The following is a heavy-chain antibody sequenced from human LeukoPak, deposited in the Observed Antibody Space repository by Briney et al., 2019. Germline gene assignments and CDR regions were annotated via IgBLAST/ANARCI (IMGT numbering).Heavy chain of an antibody. CDR3: ARGGYGSGKGRPFDY. J-gene: IGHJ4*02. V-gene: IGHV4-34*01. CDR2: INHSGST. D-gene: IGHD3-10*01. Sequence: SETLSLTCAVYSGSFSGYYWSWIRQPPGKGLEWIGEINHSGSTNYNPSLKSRVTISVDTSKNQFSLKLSSVTAADTAVYYCARGGYGSGKGRPFDYWGQGTLVTVSS. CDR1: SGSFSGYY.